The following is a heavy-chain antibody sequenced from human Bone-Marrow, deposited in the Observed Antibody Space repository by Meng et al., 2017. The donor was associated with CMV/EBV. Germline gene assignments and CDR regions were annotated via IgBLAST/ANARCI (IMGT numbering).Heavy chain of an antibody. J-gene: IGHJ4*02. Sequence: GESLKISCAASGFTVSSNYMSWVRQAPGKGLEWVSVFYSGGSTYYADSVKGRFTISRDNSKNTLYLQMNSLRAEDTAVYYCARAVRRDCTNGVCYIDYWGQGTLVTVSS. CDR1: GFTVSSNY. V-gene: IGHV3-66*02. CDR2: FYSGGST. D-gene: IGHD2-8*01. CDR3: ARAVRRDCTNGVCYIDY.